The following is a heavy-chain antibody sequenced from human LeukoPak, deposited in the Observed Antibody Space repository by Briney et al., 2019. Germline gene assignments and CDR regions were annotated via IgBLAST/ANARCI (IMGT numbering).Heavy chain of an antibody. J-gene: IGHJ4*02. D-gene: IGHD4-17*01. CDR2: ISSSSSTI. CDR3: AKDVLRADGDYAGTFDY. V-gene: IGHV3-48*04. CDR1: GFTFSSYS. Sequence: GGSLRLSCAASGFTFSSYSMNWVRQAPGKGLEWVSYISSSSSTIYYADSVKGRFTISRDNAKNSLYLQMNSLRAEDTALYYCAKDVLRADGDYAGTFDYWGQGTLVTVSS.